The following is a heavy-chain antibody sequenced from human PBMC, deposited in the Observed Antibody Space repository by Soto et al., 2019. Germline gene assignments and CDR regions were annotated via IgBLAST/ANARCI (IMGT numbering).Heavy chain of an antibody. J-gene: IGHJ3*02. CDR1: GFSLSTSGMC. Sequence: SGPTLVNPTQTLTLTCTFSGFSLSTSGMCVSWIRQPPGKALEWLALIDWDDDKYYSTSLKTRLTISKDTSKNQVVLTMTNMDPVDTATYYCARILLEGTMGARDAFDIWGQGTMVTVSS. CDR2: IDWDDDK. CDR3: ARILLEGTMGARDAFDI. V-gene: IGHV2-70*01. D-gene: IGHD1-1*01.